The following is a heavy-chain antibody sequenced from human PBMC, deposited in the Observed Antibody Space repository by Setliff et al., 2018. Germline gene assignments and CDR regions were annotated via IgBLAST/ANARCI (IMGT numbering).Heavy chain of an antibody. J-gene: IGHJ5*02. CDR1: GFTFSSLW. V-gene: IGHV3-7*01. Sequence: GGSLRLSCAASGFTFSSLWMAWVRQAPGKGLEWVANINQGGGDQFYVDSVRGRFVISRDNAKNSLYLHMNSLRADDTAVYYCSRDVYDFRTGQADPWGQGTLVTVSS. D-gene: IGHD3-3*01. CDR2: INQGGGDQ. CDR3: SRDVYDFRTGQADP.